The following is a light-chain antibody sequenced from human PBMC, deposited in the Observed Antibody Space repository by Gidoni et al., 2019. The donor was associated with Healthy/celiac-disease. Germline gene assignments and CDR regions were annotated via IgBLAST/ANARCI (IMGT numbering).Light chain of an antibody. CDR2: GAS. Sequence: SPGTLSLSPGERATLSCRASQSVSSSYLAWYQQKPGQAPRLLIYGASSRATGIPDRFSGSGSGTDFTLTISSLEPEDFAVYYCQQYGSSPATFGQGTKVEIK. CDR1: QSVSSSY. V-gene: IGKV3-20*01. J-gene: IGKJ1*01. CDR3: QQYGSSPAT.